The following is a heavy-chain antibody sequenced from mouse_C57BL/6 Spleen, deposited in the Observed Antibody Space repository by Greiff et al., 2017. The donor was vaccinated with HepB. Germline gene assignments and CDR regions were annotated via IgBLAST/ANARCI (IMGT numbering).Heavy chain of an antibody. CDR3: GRDKKLTGYFDY. CDR2: ISDGGSYT. Sequence: EVKLVESGGGLVKPGGSLKLSCAASGFTFSSYAMSWVRQTPEKRLEWVATISDGGSYTYYPDNVKGRFTISRDNAKNNLYLQMSHLKSEDTAMYYCGRDKKLTGYFDYWGQGTTLTVSS. D-gene: IGHD4-1*01. J-gene: IGHJ2*01. CDR1: GFTFSSYA. V-gene: IGHV5-4*01.